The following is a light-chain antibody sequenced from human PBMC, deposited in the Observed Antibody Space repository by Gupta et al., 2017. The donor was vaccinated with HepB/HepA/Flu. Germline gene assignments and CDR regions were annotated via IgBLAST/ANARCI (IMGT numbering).Light chain of an antibody. V-gene: IGKV3-20*01. CDR3: HQYGASPRT. J-gene: IGKJ1*01. CDR1: QSLSGSL. CDR2: GAS. Sequence: EIVLTQSPGTLSLSPGERATLSCRASQSLSGSLLAWYQQKPGQAPRLLIYGASSRANGIPDRFTSSGSGTDFTLTINRLEPEDFAVYFCHQYGASPRTFGQGTKVEIK.